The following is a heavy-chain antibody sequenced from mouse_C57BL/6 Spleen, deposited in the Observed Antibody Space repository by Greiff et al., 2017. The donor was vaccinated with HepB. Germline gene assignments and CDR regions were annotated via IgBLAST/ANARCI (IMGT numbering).Heavy chain of an antibody. Sequence: LQQSGAELVRPGSSVKLSCKDSYFAFMARAMHWVKQRPGHGLEWIGSFTMYSDATEYSENFKGKATLTANTSSSTAYMELSSLTSEDSAVYYCASSETGTGGYYAMDYWGQGTSVTVSS. CDR3: ASSETGTGGYYAMDY. J-gene: IGHJ4*01. CDR1: YFAFMARA. V-gene: IGHV1-49*01. CDR2: FTMYSDAT. D-gene: IGHD4-1*01.